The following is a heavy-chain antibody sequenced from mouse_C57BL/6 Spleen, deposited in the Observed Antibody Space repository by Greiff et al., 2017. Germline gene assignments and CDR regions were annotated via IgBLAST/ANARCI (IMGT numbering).Heavy chain of an antibody. V-gene: IGHV1-52*01. Sequence: QVQLQQPGAELVRPGSSVKLSCKASGYTFTSYWMHWVKQRPIQGLEWIGNIDPSDSDTHYNQKFKDKATLTVDKSSSTAYMQLSSLTSEDSAVYYCARSPIPEDYDYYAMDYWGQGTSVTVSS. D-gene: IGHD2-4*01. CDR1: GYTFTSYW. CDR2: IDPSDSDT. CDR3: ARSPIPEDYDYYAMDY. J-gene: IGHJ4*01.